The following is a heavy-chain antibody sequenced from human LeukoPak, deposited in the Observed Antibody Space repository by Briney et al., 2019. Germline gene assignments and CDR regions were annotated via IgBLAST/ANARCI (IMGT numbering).Heavy chain of an antibody. V-gene: IGHV4-59*08. CDR2: IYYSGST. D-gene: IGHD3-22*01. J-gene: IGHJ4*02. Sequence: SETLSLTCTVSGGSISSYYWSWIRQPPGKGLEWIGYIYYSGSTNYNPSLKSRVTISVDTSKNQFSLKLSSVTAADTAVYYCARLLSGDYYDSSGRYDYWGQGTLVTVPS. CDR1: GGSISSYY. CDR3: ARLLSGDYYDSSGRYDY.